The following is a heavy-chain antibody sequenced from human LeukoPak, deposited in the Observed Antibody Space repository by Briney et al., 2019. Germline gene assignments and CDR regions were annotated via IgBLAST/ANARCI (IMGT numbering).Heavy chain of an antibody. V-gene: IGHV1-69*13. Sequence: SVKVSCKASGGTFSSYAISWVRQAPGQGLEWMGGIIPIFGTANYAQKFQGRVTITADESTSTAYMGLSSLRSEDTAVYYCARDHPPMSMVTTVKRWENWFDPWGQGTLVTVSS. J-gene: IGHJ5*02. CDR3: ARDHPPMSMVTTVKRWENWFDP. CDR2: IIPIFGTA. D-gene: IGHD4-11*01. CDR1: GGTFSSYA.